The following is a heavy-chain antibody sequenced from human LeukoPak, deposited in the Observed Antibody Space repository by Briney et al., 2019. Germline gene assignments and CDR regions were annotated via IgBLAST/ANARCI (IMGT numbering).Heavy chain of an antibody. CDR2: ISGSGGST. CDR1: GFTFSSYA. Sequence: GGSLRLSCAASGFTFSSYAMSWVRQAPGKGLEWVSAISGSGGSTYYADSVKGRFTISRDNSKNTLYLQMNSLRAEDTAVYYCAKQGDIVVVPAVMRRGYFDYWGQGTLVTVSS. V-gene: IGHV3-23*01. CDR3: AKQGDIVVVPAVMRRGYFDY. J-gene: IGHJ4*02. D-gene: IGHD2-2*01.